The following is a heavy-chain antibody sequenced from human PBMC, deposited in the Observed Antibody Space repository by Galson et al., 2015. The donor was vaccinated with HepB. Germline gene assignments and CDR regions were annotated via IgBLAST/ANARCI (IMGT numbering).Heavy chain of an antibody. V-gene: IGHV4-4*02. Sequence: CAVSGGSISSSNWWSWVRQPPGKGLEWIGEIYHSGSTNYNPSPKSRVTISVDKSKNQFSLKLSSVTAADTAVYYCARGPGGTNGFPFGYWGQGTLVTVSS. D-gene: IGHD2-8*01. CDR2: IYHSGST. CDR3: ARGPGGTNGFPFGY. J-gene: IGHJ4*02. CDR1: GGSISSSNW.